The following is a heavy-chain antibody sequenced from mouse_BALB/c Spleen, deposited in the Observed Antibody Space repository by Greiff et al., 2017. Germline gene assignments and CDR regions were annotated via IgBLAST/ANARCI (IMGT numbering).Heavy chain of an antibody. CDR3: AVWLRGYFDY. D-gene: IGHD2-2*01. Sequence: EVKLVESGGGLVQPGGSRKLSCAASGFTFSSFGMHWVRQAPEKGLEWVAYISSGSSTIYYADTVKGRFTISRDNPKNTLFLQMTSLRSEDTAMYYCAVWLRGYFDYWGQGTTLTVSS. CDR1: GFTFSSFG. V-gene: IGHV5-17*02. CDR2: ISSGSSTI. J-gene: IGHJ2*01.